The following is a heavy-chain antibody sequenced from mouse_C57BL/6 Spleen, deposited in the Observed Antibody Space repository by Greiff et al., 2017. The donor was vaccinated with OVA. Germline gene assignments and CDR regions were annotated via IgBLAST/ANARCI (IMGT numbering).Heavy chain of an antibody. CDR2: IDPSDSYT. D-gene: IGHD3-3*01. J-gene: IGHJ4*01. V-gene: IGHV1-69*01. Sequence: QVQLQQPGAELVMPGASVKLSCKASGYTFTSYWMHWVKQRPGQGLEWIGEIDPSDSYTNYNQKFKGKSTLTVDKSSSTAYLQLSSLTSEDSAVYYCVRGRGQLYAMDYWGQGTSVTVSS. CDR1: GYTFTSYW. CDR3: VRGRGQLYAMDY.